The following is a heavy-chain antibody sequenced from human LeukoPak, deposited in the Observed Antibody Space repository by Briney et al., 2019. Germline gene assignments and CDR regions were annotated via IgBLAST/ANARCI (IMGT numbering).Heavy chain of an antibody. CDR1: GFTFSSHL. V-gene: IGHV3-74*01. Sequence: GGSLRLSCAASGFTFSSHLMHWVRQAPGKGLVWVSRISSDGTYTNYADSVRGRFTISRDNAKNSLYLQMNSLRAEDTAVYYCARDSPLYCGGDCYSDYWGQGTLVTVSS. CDR3: ARDSPLYCGGDCYSDY. J-gene: IGHJ4*02. CDR2: ISSDGTYT. D-gene: IGHD2-21*02.